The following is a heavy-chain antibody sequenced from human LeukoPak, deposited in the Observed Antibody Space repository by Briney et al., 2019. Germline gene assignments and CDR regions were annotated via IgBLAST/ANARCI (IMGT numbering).Heavy chain of an antibody. Sequence: GGSLRLSCAASGFTLSSYSMNWVRQAPGKGLEWISHITWSGSTIFYADSVKGRFTISRDSAKNSLYLQIESLKVEDTAVYYCAREGLLTSPNNAFDVWGQGTMVTVSS. CDR1: GFTLSSYS. V-gene: IGHV3-48*01. CDR2: ITWSGSTI. J-gene: IGHJ3*01. CDR3: AREGLLTSPNNAFDV. D-gene: IGHD3-16*01.